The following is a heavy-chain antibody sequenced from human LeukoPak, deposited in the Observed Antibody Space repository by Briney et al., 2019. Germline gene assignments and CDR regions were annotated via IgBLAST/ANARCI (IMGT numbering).Heavy chain of an antibody. D-gene: IGHD1-26*01. CDR3: ANGNWSFDL. Sequence: GGSLRLSCAASGVNFYTYNMNWVRQAPGKGLGWLSFINNSSTTIYYVDSVSGRFTISRDNAKSSLYLQMNNLRAEGTAIYYCANGNWSFDLWGRGTLVTVSS. J-gene: IGHJ2*01. V-gene: IGHV3-48*04. CDR2: INNSSTTI. CDR1: GVNFYTYN.